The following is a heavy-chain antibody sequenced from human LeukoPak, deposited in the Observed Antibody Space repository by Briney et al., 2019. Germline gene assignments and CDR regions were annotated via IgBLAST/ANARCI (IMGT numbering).Heavy chain of an antibody. CDR2: ISGGGGST. J-gene: IGHJ5*02. Sequence: GGSLRLSCAASEFTFSNYTMNWVRQAPGKGLEWVSGISGGGGSTYYADSVKGRFTISRDNSKNTLYLQMDSLRAEDTALYYCAKGSGINHYHWIDPWGQGTLVTVSS. D-gene: IGHD1-14*01. V-gene: IGHV3-23*01. CDR1: EFTFSNYT. CDR3: AKGSGINHYHWIDP.